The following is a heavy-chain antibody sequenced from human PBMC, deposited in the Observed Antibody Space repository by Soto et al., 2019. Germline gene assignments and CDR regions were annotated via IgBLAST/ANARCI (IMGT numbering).Heavy chain of an antibody. CDR1: GFIVSSIY. J-gene: IGHJ4*02. CDR2: IYSGRNT. Sequence: ESGGGLVQPGGSMRLSCAASGFIVSSIYMIWVRQAPGKGLEWVSVIYSGRNTYYADSVQGRCTISRDNSKNTLYLHMNSLRAEDTAVYYCARTFDYWGQGTLVTVSS. CDR3: ARTFDY. V-gene: IGHV3-66*01.